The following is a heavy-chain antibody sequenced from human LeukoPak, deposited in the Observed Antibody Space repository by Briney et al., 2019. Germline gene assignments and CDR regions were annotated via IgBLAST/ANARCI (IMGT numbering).Heavy chain of an antibody. CDR3: AREGFTYSSDY. CDR2: IKQDGSEK. D-gene: IGHD6-13*01. V-gene: IGHV3-7*01. CDR1: GFTFSSYW. J-gene: IGHJ4*02. Sequence: GGSLRLSCAASGFTFSSYWMRWVRQAPGKGLEWVANIKQDGSEKNYVDSVKGRFAISRDNSKNSLYLQMNSLRAEDTDVYYCAREGFTYSSDYWGQGPLVTASS.